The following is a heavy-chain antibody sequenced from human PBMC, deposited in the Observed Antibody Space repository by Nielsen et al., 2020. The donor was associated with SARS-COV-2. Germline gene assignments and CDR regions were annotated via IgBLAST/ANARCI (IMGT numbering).Heavy chain of an antibody. Sequence: VRQMPGKGLEWMGIIYPGDSDTRYSPSFQGQVTISGDKSISTAYLQWSSLKASDTAMYYCARSGVGSSWYFDYWGQGTLVTVSS. CDR3: ARSGVGSSWYFDY. D-gene: IGHD6-13*01. CDR2: IYPGDSDT. V-gene: IGHV5-51*01. J-gene: IGHJ4*02.